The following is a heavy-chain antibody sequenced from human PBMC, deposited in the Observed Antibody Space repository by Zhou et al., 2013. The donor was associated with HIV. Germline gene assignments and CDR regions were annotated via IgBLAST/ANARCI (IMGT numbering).Heavy chain of an antibody. Sequence: QVQLVQSGAEVKKPGSSVKVSCKASGGTFSSYAISWVRQAPGQGLEWMGGIIPIFGTANYAQKFQGRVTMTRDTSTSTVYMELSSLRSEDTAVYYCARDTTVTTRSAGYFDSRRGRGHRGHCLL. V-gene: IGHV1-69*05. CDR1: GGTFSSYA. CDR3: ARDTTVTTRSAGYFDSR. J-gene: IGHJ2*01. D-gene: IGHD4-17*01. CDR2: IIPIFGTA.